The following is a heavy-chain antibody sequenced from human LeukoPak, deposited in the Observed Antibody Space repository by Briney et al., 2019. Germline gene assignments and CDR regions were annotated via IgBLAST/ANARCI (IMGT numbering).Heavy chain of an antibody. V-gene: IGHV3-30-3*01. J-gene: IGHJ4*02. Sequence: PGRSLRPSCAASGFTFSSYAMHWVRQAPGKGLEWVAVISYDGSNKYYADSVKGRFTISRDNSKNTLYLQMNSLRAEDTAVYYCARASTGDELDYWGQGTLVTVSS. CDR1: GFTFSSYA. CDR3: ARASTGDELDY. CDR2: ISYDGSNK. D-gene: IGHD7-27*01.